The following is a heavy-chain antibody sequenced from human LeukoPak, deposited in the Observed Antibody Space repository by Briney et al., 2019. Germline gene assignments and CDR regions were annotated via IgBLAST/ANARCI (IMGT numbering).Heavy chain of an antibody. CDR1: GGSFSGYY. CDR3: ARGHPVTIFGVVIKRYYYYMDV. Sequence: PSETLSLTCAVYGGSFSGYYWSWVRQPPGKGLEWIGEINHSGSTNYNPSLKSRVTISVDTSKNQFSLKLSSVTAADTAVYYCARGHPVTIFGVVIKRYYYYMDVWGKGTTVTVSS. V-gene: IGHV4-34*01. D-gene: IGHD3-3*01. CDR2: INHSGST. J-gene: IGHJ6*03.